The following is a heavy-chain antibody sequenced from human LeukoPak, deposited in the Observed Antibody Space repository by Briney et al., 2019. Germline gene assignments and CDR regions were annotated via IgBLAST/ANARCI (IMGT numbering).Heavy chain of an antibody. J-gene: IGHJ6*02. D-gene: IGHD1-1*01. V-gene: IGHV3-33*08. Sequence: PGRSLRLSCEASGFIFNSQGMHWVRQAPGKGLEWVAVIWYDGSNKNYLDSVKGRFTISRDDSKSTLYLQMNSLRAEDTALYYCARESGYGMDVWGQGTTVTVSS. CDR3: ARESGYGMDV. CDR1: GFIFNSQG. CDR2: IWYDGSNK.